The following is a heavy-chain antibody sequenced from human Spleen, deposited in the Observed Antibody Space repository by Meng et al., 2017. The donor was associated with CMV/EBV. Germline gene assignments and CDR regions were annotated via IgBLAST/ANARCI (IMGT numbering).Heavy chain of an antibody. D-gene: IGHD3-3*01. Sequence: GESLKISCAASGFTFSDYYMSWIRQAPGKGLEWVSYISSRSSPIYYADSVKGRFTISRDNAKDSLYLQMNSLRAEDTAVYYCARVYDFWSGYYTATVYYFDYWGQGTVVTVSS. CDR1: GFTFSDYY. CDR2: ISSRSSPI. CDR3: ARVYDFWSGYYTATVYYFDY. V-gene: IGHV3-11*04. J-gene: IGHJ4*02.